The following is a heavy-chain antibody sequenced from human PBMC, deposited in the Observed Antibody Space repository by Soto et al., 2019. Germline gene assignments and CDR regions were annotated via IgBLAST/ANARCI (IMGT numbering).Heavy chain of an antibody. CDR3: ARASGLSGYSYGLDY. CDR1: GGSVSSGSYY. CDR2: IYYSGST. Sequence: PSETLSLTXTVSGGSVSSGSYYWSWIRQPPGKGLEWIGYIYYSGSTNYNPSLKSRVTISVDTSKNQFSLKLSSVTAADTAVYYCARASGLSGYSYGLDYWGQGTLVTVSS. D-gene: IGHD5-18*01. J-gene: IGHJ4*02. V-gene: IGHV4-61*01.